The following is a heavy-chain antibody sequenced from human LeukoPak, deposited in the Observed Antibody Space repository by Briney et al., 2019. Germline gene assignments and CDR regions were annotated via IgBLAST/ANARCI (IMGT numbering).Heavy chain of an antibody. Sequence: ASVKVSCKASGYTFISYAMHWVRQAPGQRLEWMGWINAGNGNTKYSRKFQGRVTITRDTSASTAYMELSSLRSEDTAVYYCARDYYGDYFSPGWWFDPWGQGTLVTVSS. J-gene: IGHJ5*02. CDR1: GYTFISYA. CDR2: INAGNGNT. V-gene: IGHV1-3*01. CDR3: ARDYYGDYFSPGWWFDP. D-gene: IGHD4-17*01.